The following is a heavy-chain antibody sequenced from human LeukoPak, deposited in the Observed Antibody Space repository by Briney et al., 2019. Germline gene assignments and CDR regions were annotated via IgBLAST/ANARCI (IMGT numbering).Heavy chain of an antibody. V-gene: IGHV4-59*08. Sequence: SSETLSLTCTVSGGSISSYYWSWIRQPPGKGLEWIGKIFYSGSPNYNPSLKSQVTITFATSKTPFTVKLSPVTAADTAVDYCSRVGNFAAAGTYDYWGQGTLVTVSS. D-gene: IGHD6-13*01. CDR3: SRVGNFAAAGTYDY. CDR2: IFYSGSP. J-gene: IGHJ4*02. CDR1: GGSISSYY.